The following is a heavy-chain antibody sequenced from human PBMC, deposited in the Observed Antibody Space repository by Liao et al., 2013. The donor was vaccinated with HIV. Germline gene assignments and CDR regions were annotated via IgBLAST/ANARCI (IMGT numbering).Heavy chain of an antibody. CDR3: ARAWSPQTSFDY. Sequence: QVQLQESGPGLVKPSETLSLTCTVSGGSISSYYWSWIRQPPGKGLEWIGYIYYSGSTNDNPSLKSRVTISVDTSKNQFSLKLSSVTAADTAVYYCARAWSPQTSFDYWGQGTLVTVSS. V-gene: IGHV4-59*01. J-gene: IGHJ4*02. CDR1: GGSISSYY. CDR2: IYYSGST.